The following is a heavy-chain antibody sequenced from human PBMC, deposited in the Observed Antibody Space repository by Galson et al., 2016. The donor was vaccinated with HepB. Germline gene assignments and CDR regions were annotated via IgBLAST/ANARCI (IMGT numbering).Heavy chain of an antibody. D-gene: IGHD6-19*01. J-gene: IGHJ3*02. Sequence: PAPVKPTQTLTLTCDVSGFSLSTRGMAVAWIRQPPGKALEWFALIYWHDDKRYSPYLKSRITLTRDTYKTQVVLNMNNMDPADTATYYCAHSRSGWFSTGPDAFDTWGQGTMVTVSS. V-gene: IGHV2-5*01. CDR1: GFSLSTRGMA. CDR2: IYWHDDK. CDR3: AHSRSGWFSTGPDAFDT.